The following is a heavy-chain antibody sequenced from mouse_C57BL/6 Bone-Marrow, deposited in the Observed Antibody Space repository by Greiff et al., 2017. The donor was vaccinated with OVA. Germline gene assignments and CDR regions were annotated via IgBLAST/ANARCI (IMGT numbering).Heavy chain of an antibody. V-gene: IGHV5-4*03. CDR2: ISDGGSDT. CDR3: AKGGVPDYFDY. CDR1: GFTFSSYA. J-gene: IGHJ2*01. Sequence: EVKLMESGGGLVKPGGSLKLSCAASGFTFSSYAMYWVRQTPEKRLEWVATISDGGSDTYYPDNVKGRFTISRDNAKNNLYLQMSHLKSEDTAMYCCAKGGVPDYFDYWGQGATLTVSS.